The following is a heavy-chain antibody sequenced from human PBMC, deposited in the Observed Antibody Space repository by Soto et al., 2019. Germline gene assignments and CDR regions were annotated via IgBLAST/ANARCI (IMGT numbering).Heavy chain of an antibody. D-gene: IGHD3-22*01. CDR1: GGTFSSYA. CDR3: ARSMRLVGIAMIDFDL. J-gene: IGHJ2*01. V-gene: IGHV1-69*13. CDR2: IIPIFGTA. Sequence: VASVKVSCKAPGGTFSSYAISWVRQAPGQGLEWMGGIIPIFGTANYAQKFQGRVTITADESTSTAYMELSSLRSEDTAVYYCARSMRLVGIAMIDFDLWGRGTLVTVSS.